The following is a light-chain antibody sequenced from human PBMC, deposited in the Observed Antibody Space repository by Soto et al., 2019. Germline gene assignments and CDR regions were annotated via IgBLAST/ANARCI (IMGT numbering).Light chain of an antibody. J-gene: IGKJ1*01. CDR3: QQYLIRCT. V-gene: IGKV1-5*03. CDR2: KAS. Sequence: DIQMTQSPSTLSASVGDRVTITCRASQSLSTWLAWYQQKPGKAPKLLIDKASSLEGGVPSRFSGSGAGTEFPLTISGLQPDDFTTYCWQQYLIRCTFGQGTKVEIK. CDR1: QSLSTW.